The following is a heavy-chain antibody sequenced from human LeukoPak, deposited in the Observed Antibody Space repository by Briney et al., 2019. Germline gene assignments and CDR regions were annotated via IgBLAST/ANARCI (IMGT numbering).Heavy chain of an antibody. V-gene: IGHV3-13*01. CDR1: GFTFSSFD. CDR3: ARGPPRGKYYYMDV. CDR2: IGTASDT. Sequence: GGSLRLSCAASGFTFSSFDMHWVRQPTGQGLEWVSTIGTASDTYYPGSVEGRFTLSRDNAKNSLYLQMNSLTAGDTAVYYCARGPPRGKYYYMDVWGKGTTVTISS. J-gene: IGHJ6*03. D-gene: IGHD1-1*01.